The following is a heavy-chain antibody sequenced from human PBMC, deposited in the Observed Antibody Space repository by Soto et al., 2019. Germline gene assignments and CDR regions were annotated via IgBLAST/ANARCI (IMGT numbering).Heavy chain of an antibody. Sequence: QVHLVESGGGVVQPGRSLRLSCAASGFTFSSYGMHWLRQTPAKGLEWVAAISDDGTNKYYEDSVKGRVTVSRDNSDNTLYLQMNSLGAEDTAVYYCAKVALPGYCGTGSCYVIDYWGQGTRVTVSS. CDR2: ISDDGTNK. J-gene: IGHJ4*02. CDR3: AKVALPGYCGTGSCYVIDY. CDR1: GFTFSSYG. D-gene: IGHD2-15*01. V-gene: IGHV3-30*18.